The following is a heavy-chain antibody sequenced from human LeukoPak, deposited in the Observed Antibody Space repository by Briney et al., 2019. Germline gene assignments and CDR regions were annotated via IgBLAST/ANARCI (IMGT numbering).Heavy chain of an antibody. CDR1: GGSISSGNYY. Sequence: SETLSLTCTVSGGSISSGNYYWTWIRQPAGKGLEWIGRINTSGGTFYNPSLKSRVTISLDTSKNQFSLNLSSVTAADTAVYYCARGRDGFTILAYWGQRTLVTVSS. CDR2: INTSGGT. J-gene: IGHJ4*02. V-gene: IGHV4-61*02. CDR3: ARGRDGFTILAY. D-gene: IGHD5-24*01.